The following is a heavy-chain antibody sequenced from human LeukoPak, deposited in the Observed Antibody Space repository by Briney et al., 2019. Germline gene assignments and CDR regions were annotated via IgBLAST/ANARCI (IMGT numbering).Heavy chain of an antibody. V-gene: IGHV3-48*03. Sequence: GGSLRLSCAASGFTFSSYEMNWVRQAPGKGLEWVSYISSSGSTIYYADSAKGRFTISRDNAKNSLYLQMNSLRAEDTAVYYCARSPTYGDYPWNWFDPWGQGTLVTVSS. J-gene: IGHJ5*02. CDR1: GFTFSSYE. CDR3: ARSPTYGDYPWNWFDP. CDR2: ISSSGSTI. D-gene: IGHD4-17*01.